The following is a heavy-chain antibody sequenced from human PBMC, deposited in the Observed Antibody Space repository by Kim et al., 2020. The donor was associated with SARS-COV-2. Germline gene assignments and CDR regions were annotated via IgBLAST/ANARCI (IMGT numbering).Heavy chain of an antibody. Sequence: GGSLRLSCAASGFTFSSYAMSWVRQAPGKGLEWVSAISGSGGSTYYADSVKGRFTISRDNSKNTLYLQMNSLRAEDTAVYYCAKTGSTMVRGVIPFDYWGQGTLVTVSS. V-gene: IGHV3-23*01. D-gene: IGHD3-10*01. J-gene: IGHJ4*02. CDR1: GFTFSSYA. CDR2: ISGSGGST. CDR3: AKTGSTMVRGVIPFDY.